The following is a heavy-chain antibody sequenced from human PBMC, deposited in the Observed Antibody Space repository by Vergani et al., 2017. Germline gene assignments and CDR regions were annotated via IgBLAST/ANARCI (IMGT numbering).Heavy chain of an antibody. CDR2: IRGSGSST. J-gene: IGHJ6*02. D-gene: IGHD4-17*01. V-gene: IGHV3-23*01. Sequence: EVHLLESGGGLVQPGGSLRLSCAASGFTFSHFAMKWVRQAPGKGLEWVSLIRGSGSSTYYADSVKGRFTISRDNSRNILYLQINSLRVEDTAVYYCAKXLYGDYYQYGLDVWGQGTTVIVSS. CDR3: AKXLYGDYYQYGLDV. CDR1: GFTFSHFA.